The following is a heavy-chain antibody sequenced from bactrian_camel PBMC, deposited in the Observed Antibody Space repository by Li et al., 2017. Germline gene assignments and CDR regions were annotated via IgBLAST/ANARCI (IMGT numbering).Heavy chain of an antibody. J-gene: IGHJ4*01. CDR1: GATQDIGC. CDR3: AAGLLGGRY. CDR2: IDSDGIT. V-gene: IGHV3S53*01. Sequence: VQLVESGGSLVQAGGSLRLSCVASGATQDIGCMGWFRQVPGLEREGIGSIDSDGITTYADSLKARFTVSGDNAKNTLYLQMSSLKPDDTAMYYCAAGLLGGRYWGQGTQVTVS.